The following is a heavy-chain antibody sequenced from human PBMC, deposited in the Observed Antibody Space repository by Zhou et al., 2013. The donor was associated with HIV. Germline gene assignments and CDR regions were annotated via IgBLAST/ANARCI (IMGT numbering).Heavy chain of an antibody. V-gene: IGHV1-69*05. J-gene: IGHJ6*03. CDR2: IIPIFGTA. Sequence: QVQLVQSGAEVKKPGSSVKVSCKASGGTFSSYAISWVRQAPGQGLEWMGGIIPIFGTANYAQKFQGRVTITTDESTSTAYMELSSLRSEDTAVYYCATVDGLRFLEGTPGYYYYMDVWGKGTTVTVSS. D-gene: IGHD3-3*01. CDR1: GGTFSSYA. CDR3: ATVDGLRFLEGTPGYYYYMDV.